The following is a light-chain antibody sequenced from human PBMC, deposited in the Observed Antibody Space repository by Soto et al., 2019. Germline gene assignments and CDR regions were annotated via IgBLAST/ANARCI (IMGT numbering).Light chain of an antibody. CDR3: QSYDSSLSGWV. Sequence: QAVVTQPPSVSGAPGQRVTVSCIGSSSNIGAGYPVHWYQQLPGTAPKLLIYGNTNRPSGVPDRFSASKSGTSASLAITGLQAEDEADYYCQSYDSSLSGWVFGGGTKVTVL. CDR1: SSNIGAGYP. CDR2: GNT. J-gene: IGLJ3*02. V-gene: IGLV1-40*01.